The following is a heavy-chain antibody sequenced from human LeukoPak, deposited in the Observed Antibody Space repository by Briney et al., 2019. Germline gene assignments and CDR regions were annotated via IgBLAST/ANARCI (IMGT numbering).Heavy chain of an antibody. CDR3: ARILWFGELLIPFDY. J-gene: IGHJ4*02. Sequence: GASVTVSCKASGYTFTSYGISWVRQAPGQGLEWMGWISAYNGNTNYAQTLQGRVTMTTDTSTSTAYMELRSLRSDDTAVYYCARILWFGELLIPFDYWGQGTLVTVSS. V-gene: IGHV1-18*01. CDR1: GYTFTSYG. CDR2: ISAYNGNT. D-gene: IGHD3-10*01.